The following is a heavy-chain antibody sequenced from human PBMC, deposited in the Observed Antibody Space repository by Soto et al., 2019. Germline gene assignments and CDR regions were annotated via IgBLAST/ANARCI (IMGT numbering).Heavy chain of an antibody. V-gene: IGHV4-59*01. CDR3: ARYARICEY. CDR1: GASITSYY. Sequence: NPSETLSLTCTVSGASITSYYWSWIRQPPGQGLESLGYIYYTGDTNSNPSLKGRLTISIDTSKNPFSLKLSSVTAADTAIYYCARYARICEYWGKGTMVTXGS. J-gene: IGHJ4*02. D-gene: IGHD2-2*01. CDR2: IYYTGDT.